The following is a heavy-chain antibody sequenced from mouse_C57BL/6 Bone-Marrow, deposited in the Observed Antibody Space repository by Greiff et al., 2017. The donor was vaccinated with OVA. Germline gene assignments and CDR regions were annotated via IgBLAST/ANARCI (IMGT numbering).Heavy chain of an antibody. J-gene: IGHJ3*01. CDR1: GYTFTDYN. CDR3: ARRDGYDYTWFAY. V-gene: IGHV1-22*01. Sequence: QLQESGPELVKPGASVKMSCKASGYTFTDYNMHWVKQSHGKSLEWIGYINPNNGGTSYNQKFKGKATLTVNKSSSTAYMELRSLTSEDSAVYYCARRDGYDYTWFAYWGQGTLVTVSA. D-gene: IGHD2-4*01. CDR2: INPNNGGT.